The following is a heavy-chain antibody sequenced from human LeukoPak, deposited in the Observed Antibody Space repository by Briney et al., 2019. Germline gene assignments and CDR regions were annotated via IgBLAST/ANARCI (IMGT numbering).Heavy chain of an antibody. J-gene: IGHJ5*02. V-gene: IGHV4-30-4*01. Sequence: PSQTLSLTCTVSGGSISSGDCYWSWIRQPPGKGLEWIGYIYYSGSTYYNPSLKSRVTISVDTSKNQFSLKLSSVTAADTAVYYCARDLTIAVAGSWGQGTLVTVSS. D-gene: IGHD6-19*01. CDR1: GGSISSGDCY. CDR3: ARDLTIAVAGS. CDR2: IYYSGST.